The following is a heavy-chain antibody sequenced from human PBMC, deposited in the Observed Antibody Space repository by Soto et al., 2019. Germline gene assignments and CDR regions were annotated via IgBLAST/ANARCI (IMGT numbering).Heavy chain of an antibody. J-gene: IGHJ4*02. CDR1: GGSISSGGYY. Sequence: QVQLQESGPGLVKPSETLSLTCTVSGGSISSGGYYWSWIRQHPGKGLEWIGYIYYSGSTYYNPSLKSRVTISVDTSKNEFSLRLTSVTAADTAVYYCATSVASGKSFCDSWGQGTLVNVS. D-gene: IGHD2-15*01. CDR3: ATSVASGKSFCDS. CDR2: IYYSGST. V-gene: IGHV4-31*03.